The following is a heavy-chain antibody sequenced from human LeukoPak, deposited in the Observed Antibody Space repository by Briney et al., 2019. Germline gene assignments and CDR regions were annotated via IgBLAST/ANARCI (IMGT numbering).Heavy chain of an antibody. D-gene: IGHD3-10*02. Sequence: SETLSLACTVSGGSISSYYWSWIRQPPGKGLEWIGYIYYSGSTNYNPSLKSRVTISVDTSKNQFSLKLSSVTAADTAVYYCARIPTMYNWFDPWGQGTLVTVSS. J-gene: IGHJ5*02. V-gene: IGHV4-59*08. CDR1: GGSISSYY. CDR3: ARIPTMYNWFDP. CDR2: IYYSGST.